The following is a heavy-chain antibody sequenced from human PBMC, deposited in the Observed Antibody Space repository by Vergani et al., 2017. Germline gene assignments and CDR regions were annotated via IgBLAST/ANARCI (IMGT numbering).Heavy chain of an antibody. Sequence: QVQLVQSGAEVKKPGASVKVSCKASGYTFPGSYMHWVRQAPGQGLEWMGWINPNSGGTNYAQKFQGRVTMTRDTSISTAYMELSRLRSDDTAVYYCARDLIRDYYGSGSLYYFDYWGQGTLVTVAS. CDR3: ARDLIRDYYGSGSLYYFDY. D-gene: IGHD3-10*01. J-gene: IGHJ4*02. CDR2: INPNSGGT. V-gene: IGHV1-2*02. CDR1: GYTFPGSY.